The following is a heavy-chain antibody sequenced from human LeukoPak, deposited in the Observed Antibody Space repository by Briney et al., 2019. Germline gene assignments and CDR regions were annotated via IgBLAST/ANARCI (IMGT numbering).Heavy chain of an antibody. D-gene: IGHD3-16*01. CDR2: ISSSGST. CDR1: GDSFSSYH. CDR3: ARVGRGDHTWGSYYCDH. V-gene: IGHV4-59*01. Sequence: TSGTLSLTCTVSGDSFSSYHWSWLRQPPGKGLEWIGYISSSGSTSYNPSLETRLTISVDTSKNQFSLKLSSVTAADTAVYYCARVGRGDHTWGSYYCDHWGQGTLVSVSS. J-gene: IGHJ4*02.